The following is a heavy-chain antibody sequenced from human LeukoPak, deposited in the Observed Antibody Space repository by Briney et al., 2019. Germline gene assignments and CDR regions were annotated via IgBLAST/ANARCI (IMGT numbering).Heavy chain of an antibody. CDR2: ISVYNGKT. D-gene: IGHD3-10*01. CDR1: GYMFTSYA. J-gene: IGHJ6*03. CDR3: ARGSGSPYYYYIDV. Sequence: GASVKVSCRDSGYMFTSYAIQWVREAPGQGLEWLGWISVYNGKTDYAEGLQGRVTMTTDRSTNTAFMELRSLRSDDTAIYFCARGSGSPYYYYIDVWGKGTAVTVSS. V-gene: IGHV1-18*01.